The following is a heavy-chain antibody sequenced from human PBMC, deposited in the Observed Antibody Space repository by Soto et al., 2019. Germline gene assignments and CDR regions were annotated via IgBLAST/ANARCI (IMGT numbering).Heavy chain of an antibody. V-gene: IGHV1-18*01. CDR3: ARVSRSGYCRGGSCYFPYYFDY. Sequence: QVQLVQSGAEVKKPGASVKVSCKASGYTFTSYGISWVRQAPGQGLEWMGWISAYNGNTNYAQKLQGRVTMTTDTSTITAYIELRSLRSDDTAVYYCARVSRSGYCRGGSCYFPYYFDYWCQGTLVTVSS. CDR1: GYTFTSYG. CDR2: ISAYNGNT. D-gene: IGHD2-15*01. J-gene: IGHJ4*02.